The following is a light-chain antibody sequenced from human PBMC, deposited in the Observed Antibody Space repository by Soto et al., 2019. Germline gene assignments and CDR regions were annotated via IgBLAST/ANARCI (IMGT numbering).Light chain of an antibody. V-gene: IGLV2-11*01. J-gene: IGLJ2*01. Sequence: QSALTQPRSVSGSHGQSVTISCSGTSSDVGNYNYVSCYQQHPGKAPKLMIYDVSKRPSGVPDRFSGSKSGNTASLTISGLQAEDEADCYCCSYAGSYTVVFGGGTKLTVL. CDR1: SSDVGNYNY. CDR3: CSYAGSYTVV. CDR2: DVS.